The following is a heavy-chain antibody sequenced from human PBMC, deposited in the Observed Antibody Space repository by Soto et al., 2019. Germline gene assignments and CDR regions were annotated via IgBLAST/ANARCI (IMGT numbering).Heavy chain of an antibody. J-gene: IGHJ4*02. CDR1: GFTFSSYG. CDR3: ARDGYRSGGSCLISGFDY. CDR2: IWYDGSNK. Sequence: QVQLVESGGGVVQPGRSLRLSCAASGFTFSSYGMHWVRQAPGKGLEWVAVIWYDGSNKYYADSVKGRFTISRDNSKNTLYLQMNSLRAEESGVYYGARDGYRSGGSCLISGFDYWGQGTLVTVSS. D-gene: IGHD2-15*01. V-gene: IGHV3-33*01.